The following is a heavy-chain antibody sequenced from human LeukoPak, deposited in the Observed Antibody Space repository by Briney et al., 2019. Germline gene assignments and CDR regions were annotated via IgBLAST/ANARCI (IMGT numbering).Heavy chain of an antibody. V-gene: IGHV3-21*01. CDR1: GFTFNNYG. CDR2: ISSSSSYT. Sequence: GGSLRLSCAASGFTFNNYGMNWVRQAPGKGLEWVSFISSSSSYTYYADSVKGRFTISRDNSKNTLYLQMNSLRAEDTAVYYCAKDHLAAAGTLSYYYYYMDVWGKGTTVTVSS. J-gene: IGHJ6*03. CDR3: AKDHLAAAGTLSYYYYYMDV. D-gene: IGHD6-13*01.